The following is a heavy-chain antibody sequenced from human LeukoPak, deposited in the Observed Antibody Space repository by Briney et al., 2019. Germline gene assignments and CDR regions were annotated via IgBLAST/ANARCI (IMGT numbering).Heavy chain of an antibody. Sequence: GESLKISCKGSGHSFTSYWIGWVRQMPGKGLEWMGIIYPGDSDTRYSPSFQGQVTISADKSISTAYLQWSSLKASDTAMYYCARLGVAGGSSDYFDYWGQGTLVTVSS. CDR3: ARLGVAGGSSDYFDY. V-gene: IGHV5-51*01. D-gene: IGHD6-19*01. CDR1: GHSFTSYW. J-gene: IGHJ4*02. CDR2: IYPGDSDT.